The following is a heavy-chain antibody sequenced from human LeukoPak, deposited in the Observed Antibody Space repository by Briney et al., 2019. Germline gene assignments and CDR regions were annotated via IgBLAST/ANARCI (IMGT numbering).Heavy chain of an antibody. CDR3: ARDAECSSTSCYGYYYYYMDV. D-gene: IGHD2-2*01. Sequence: GESLKISCKGSGYSFTSYGISWVRQAPGQGLEWMGWISAYNGNTNYAQKLQGRVTMTTDTSTSTAYMELRSLRSDDTAVYYCARDAECSSTSCYGYYYYYMDVWGKGTTVTVSS. CDR2: ISAYNGNT. V-gene: IGHV1-18*01. J-gene: IGHJ6*03. CDR1: GYSFTSYG.